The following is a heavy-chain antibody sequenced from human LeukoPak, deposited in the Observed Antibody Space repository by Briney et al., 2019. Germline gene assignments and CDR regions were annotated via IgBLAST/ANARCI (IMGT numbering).Heavy chain of an antibody. D-gene: IGHD4-23*01. CDR2: ISSSSSYI. Sequence: GGSLRLSCAASGFTFSSYSMNWVRQAPGKGLEWVSSISSSSSYIYYADSVKGRFTISRDNAKNSLYLQMNSLRAEDTAVYYCARDAPTTVVTLDYWGQGTLVTVSS. J-gene: IGHJ4*02. V-gene: IGHV3-21*01. CDR3: ARDAPTTVVTLDY. CDR1: GFTFSSYS.